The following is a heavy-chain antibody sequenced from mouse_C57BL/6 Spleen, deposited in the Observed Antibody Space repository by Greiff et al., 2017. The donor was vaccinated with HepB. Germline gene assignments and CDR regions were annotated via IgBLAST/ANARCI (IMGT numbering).Heavy chain of an antibody. CDR3: ARRGSNEAWFAY. CDR1: GFTFSSYG. J-gene: IGHJ3*01. CDR2: ISSGGSYT. V-gene: IGHV5-6*01. Sequence: EVHLVESGGDLVKPGGSLKLSCAASGFTFSSYGMSWVRQTPDKRLEWVATISSGGSYTYYPDSVKGRFTISRDNAKNTLYLQMSSLKSEDTAMYYCARRGSNEAWFAYWGQGTLVTVSA. D-gene: IGHD2-5*01.